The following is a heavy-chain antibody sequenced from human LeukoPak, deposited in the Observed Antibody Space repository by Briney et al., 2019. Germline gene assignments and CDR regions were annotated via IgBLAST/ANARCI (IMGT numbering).Heavy chain of an antibody. J-gene: IGHJ3*02. V-gene: IGHV3-9*01. CDR2: ISWNSGSI. D-gene: IGHD6-6*01. CDR3: AKDTTLYSSPSGAFDI. CDR1: GFTFDDYA. Sequence: KTGGSLRLSCAASGFTFDDYAMHWVRQAPGKGLEWVSGISWNSGSIGYADSVKGRFTISRDNAKNSLYLQMNSLRAEDTALYYCAKDTTLYSSPSGAFDIWGQGTMVTVSS.